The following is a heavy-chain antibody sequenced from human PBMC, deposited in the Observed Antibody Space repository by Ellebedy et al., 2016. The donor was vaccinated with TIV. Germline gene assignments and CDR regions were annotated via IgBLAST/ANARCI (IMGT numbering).Heavy chain of an antibody. CDR3: AREYCSSTSCFWGWFDP. J-gene: IGHJ5*02. Sequence: AASVKVSCKASGYTFTGYYMHWVRQAPGQGLEWMGWINPNSGGTNYAQKFQGWVTMTRDTSISTAYMELSSLRSEDTAVYYCAREYCSSTSCFWGWFDPWGQGTLVTVSS. CDR2: INPNSGGT. V-gene: IGHV1-2*04. D-gene: IGHD2-2*01. CDR1: GYTFTGYY.